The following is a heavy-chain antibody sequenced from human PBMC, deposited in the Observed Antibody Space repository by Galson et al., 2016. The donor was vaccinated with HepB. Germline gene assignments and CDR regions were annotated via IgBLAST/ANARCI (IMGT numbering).Heavy chain of an antibody. CDR1: GFTVSNNY. CDR2: IYSGGST. V-gene: IGHV3-66*01. J-gene: IGHJ5*02. Sequence: SLRLSCAASGFTVSNNYMRWVRQAPGKGLEWVSLIYSGGSTYYADSVKGRFTISRDSSKNTLYLQMNSLRAEDTAVYYCARNRHCSGGSCYGAWGQGTVVTVSS. CDR3: ARNRHCSGGSCYGA. D-gene: IGHD2-15*01.